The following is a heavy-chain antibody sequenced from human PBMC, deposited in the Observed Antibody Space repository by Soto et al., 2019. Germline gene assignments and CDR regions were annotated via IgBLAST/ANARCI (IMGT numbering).Heavy chain of an antibody. CDR1: GYTFTSYY. V-gene: IGHV1-46*03. CDR3: ASSYFTVTTPFDP. J-gene: IGHJ5*02. CDR2: INPSGGST. Sequence: QVQLVQSGAEVKKPGASVKVSCKASGYTFTSYYMHWVRQAPGQGLEWMGIINPSGGSTSYAQKFPGRVTMTRDTSTSTVYMELSSLRSEDTAVYYCASSYFTVTTPFDPWGQGTLVTVSS. D-gene: IGHD4-17*01.